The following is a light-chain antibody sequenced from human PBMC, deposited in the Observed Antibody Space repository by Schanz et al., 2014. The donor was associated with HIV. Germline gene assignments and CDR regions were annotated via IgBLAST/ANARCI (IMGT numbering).Light chain of an antibody. CDR1: SSDVGSYNL. Sequence: QSALTQPASVSGSPGQSITISCTGTSSDVGSYNLVSWYQQYPGKVPQLLIYEVNNRFSGSKSGNTASLTVSGLQAEDEADYYCVSYTGTNNPVFGGGTKLTVL. V-gene: IGLV2-14*02. J-gene: IGLJ2*01. CDR2: EV. CDR3: VSYTGTNNPV.